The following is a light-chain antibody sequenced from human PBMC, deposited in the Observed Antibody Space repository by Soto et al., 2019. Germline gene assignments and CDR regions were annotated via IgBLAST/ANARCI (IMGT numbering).Light chain of an antibody. CDR1: RSNIGAGYE. Sequence: QSVLTQPPSVSGAPGQRVTISCTGSRSNIGAGYEVHWYQHLAGTAPKLLIYGDSNRPSGVPDRFSGSKSGTSASLVITGLQAEDEADYYCQSYDSSLSVRVAFGGGTKLTVL. CDR2: GDS. J-gene: IGLJ2*01. V-gene: IGLV1-40*01. CDR3: QSYDSSLSVRVA.